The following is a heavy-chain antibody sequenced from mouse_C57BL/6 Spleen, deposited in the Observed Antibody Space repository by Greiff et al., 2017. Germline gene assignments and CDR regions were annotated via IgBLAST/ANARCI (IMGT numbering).Heavy chain of an antibody. CDR1: GFNIKNTS. Sequence: EVQLQQSVAELVRPGASVKLSCTASGFNIKNTSMHWVKQRPEQGLEWIGRIDPANGNTKYATKFQGKATITADTSSNTAYLQLSSLTSEDTAIYYCARSSYDYGRDVWGTGTTVTVSS. V-gene: IGHV14-3*01. J-gene: IGHJ1*03. CDR3: ARSSYDYGRDV. D-gene: IGHD2-4*01. CDR2: IDPANGNT.